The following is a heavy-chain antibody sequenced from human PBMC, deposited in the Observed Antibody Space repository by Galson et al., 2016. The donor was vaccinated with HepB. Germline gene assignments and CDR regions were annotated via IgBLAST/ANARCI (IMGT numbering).Heavy chain of an antibody. CDR1: GFTVSSNY. CDR2: IYSGGST. V-gene: IGHV3-66*04. Sequence: SLRLSCAASGFTVSSNYINWVRQAPGTGLEWVSIIYSGGSTYYADSVRGRFIISRDNSKKTVSLQVNSLRAEVTAVYYCARQTTGTAIFDYWGQGTLVTVSS. CDR3: ARQTTGTAIFDY. D-gene: IGHD4-17*01. J-gene: IGHJ4*02.